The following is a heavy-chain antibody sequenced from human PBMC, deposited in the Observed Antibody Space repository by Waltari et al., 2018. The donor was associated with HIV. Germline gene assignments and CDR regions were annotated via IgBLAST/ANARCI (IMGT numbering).Heavy chain of an antibody. CDR1: GFTFGDYA. Sequence: EVQLVESGGGLVQPGRSLRLSCTTSGFTFGDYAVSWFRQAPGKGLEWVSFIRSKTYGGTTEYAASVKGRFTISRDDSKSIDYLQMNSLKTEDTAVYYCTREGAGTNYWGQGTLVTVSS. CDR2: IRSKTYGGTT. CDR3: TREGAGTNY. J-gene: IGHJ4*02. V-gene: IGHV3-49*03. D-gene: IGHD6-19*01.